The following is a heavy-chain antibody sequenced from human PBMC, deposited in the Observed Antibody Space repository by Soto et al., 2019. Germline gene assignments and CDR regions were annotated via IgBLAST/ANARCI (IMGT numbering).Heavy chain of an antibody. Sequence: SETLSLTCTVSGGSISSYYWSWIRQPPGKGLEWIGYIYYSGSTNYNPSLKSRVTISVDTSKNQFSLKLSSVTAADTAVYYCARGDGYNFFAYWGQGTRVTVSS. J-gene: IGHJ4*02. CDR3: ARGDGYNFFAY. CDR2: IYYSGST. V-gene: IGHV4-59*01. CDR1: GGSISSYY. D-gene: IGHD5-12*01.